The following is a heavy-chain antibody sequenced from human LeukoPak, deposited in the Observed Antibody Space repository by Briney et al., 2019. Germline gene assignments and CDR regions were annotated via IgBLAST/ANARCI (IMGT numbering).Heavy chain of an antibody. CDR2: ISAYNGNT. J-gene: IGHJ4*02. Sequence: GPVKVSCKASGYTFTSYGISWVRQAPGQGLEWMGWISAYNGNTNYAQKLQGRVTMTTDTSTSTAYMELRSLRSDGTAVYYCARDLWSGYSYYFDYWGQGTLVTVSS. V-gene: IGHV1-18*01. CDR1: GYTFTSYG. CDR3: ARDLWSGYSYYFDY. D-gene: IGHD3-3*01.